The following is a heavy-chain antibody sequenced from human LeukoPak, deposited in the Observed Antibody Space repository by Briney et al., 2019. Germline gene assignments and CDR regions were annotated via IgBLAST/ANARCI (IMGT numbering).Heavy chain of an antibody. CDR1: GFTFSDYY. CDR3: AREGMDSRPFDP. J-gene: IGHJ5*02. D-gene: IGHD6-13*01. V-gene: IGHV3-11*04. CDR2: ISSSGTTI. Sequence: GGSLRLSCAAPGFTFSDYYMSWIRQAPGKGLEWVSYISSSGTTIYYADSVKGRFTISRDNAKNSLYLQMNSLRAEDTAVYYCAREGMDSRPFDPWGQGTLVTVSS.